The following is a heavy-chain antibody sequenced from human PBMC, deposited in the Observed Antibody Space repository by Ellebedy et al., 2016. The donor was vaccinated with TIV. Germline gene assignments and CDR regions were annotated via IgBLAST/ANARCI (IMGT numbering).Heavy chain of an antibody. CDR1: GGSFSGYH. J-gene: IGHJ5*02. D-gene: IGHD2-2*01. Sequence: MPSETLSLTCAVYGGSFSGYHWSWTRLPPGTGLEWISDINHSGSTNYNPSLKSRVTTSIDTSKNQFSLRLSSVTAADTAVYYCARGLSAAFQFDPWGKGILVSVSS. CDR3: ARGLSAAFQFDP. V-gene: IGHV4-34*01. CDR2: INHSGST.